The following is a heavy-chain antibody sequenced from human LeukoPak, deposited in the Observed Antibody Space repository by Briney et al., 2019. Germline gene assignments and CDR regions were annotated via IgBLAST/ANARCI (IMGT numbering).Heavy chain of an antibody. Sequence: SVKVSCKASGGTFSSYAISWVGQAPGQRLEWMGGIIPIFGTANYAQKFQGRVTITTDESTSTAYMELSSLRSEDTAVYYCARDKTRGYSYGYFDYWGQGTLLTVSS. V-gene: IGHV1-69*05. D-gene: IGHD5-18*01. CDR3: ARDKTRGYSYGYFDY. J-gene: IGHJ4*02. CDR1: GGTFSSYA. CDR2: IIPIFGTA.